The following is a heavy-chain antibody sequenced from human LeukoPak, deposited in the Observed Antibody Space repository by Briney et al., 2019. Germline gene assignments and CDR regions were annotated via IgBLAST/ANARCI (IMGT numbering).Heavy chain of an antibody. V-gene: IGHV3-23*01. J-gene: IGHJ4*02. Sequence: PGGSLRLSCAASGFIFSSYAMSWVRQVPGKGLEWVSTLSGSGGRTYYADSVKGRFTISRDNSKNTLYLQMNSLRAEDTAVYYCARGPSGYHNTGGQGTLVTVSS. CDR3: ARGPSGYHNT. CDR2: LSGSGGRT. D-gene: IGHD5-12*01. CDR1: GFIFSSYA.